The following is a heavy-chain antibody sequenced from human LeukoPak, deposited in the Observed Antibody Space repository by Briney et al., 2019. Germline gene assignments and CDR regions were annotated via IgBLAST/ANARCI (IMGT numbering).Heavy chain of an antibody. Sequence: GASVKVSCKASGYTFTSYAMHWVRQAPGQGLEWMGWISAYNGNTNYAQKLQGRVTMTTDTSTSTAYMELSSLRSEDTAVYYCARTSSSWYRGYYYYYYMDVWGKGTTVTVSS. D-gene: IGHD6-13*01. CDR2: ISAYNGNT. CDR1: GYTFTSYA. J-gene: IGHJ6*03. V-gene: IGHV1-18*01. CDR3: ARTSSSWYRGYYYYYYMDV.